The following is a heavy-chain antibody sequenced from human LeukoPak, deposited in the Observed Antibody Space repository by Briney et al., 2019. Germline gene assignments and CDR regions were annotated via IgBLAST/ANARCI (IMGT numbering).Heavy chain of an antibody. D-gene: IGHD1-14*01. Sequence: SETLSLTCTVSLDSTTSNFWSWVRQPPGKGLEWIGEIHRSGSPNYNPSLQSRVTISIDRSRNQIVLEMSSVTAADTAVYYCAREILGGFNPGAYWGQGTLVTVSS. J-gene: IGHJ4*02. CDR3: AREILGGFNPGAY. CDR2: IHRSGSP. V-gene: IGHV4-4*02. CDR1: LDSTTSNF.